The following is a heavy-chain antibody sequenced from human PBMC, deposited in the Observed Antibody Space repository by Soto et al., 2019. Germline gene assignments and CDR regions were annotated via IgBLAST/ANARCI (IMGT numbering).Heavy chain of an antibody. CDR1: GGCICSSNG. Sequence: SETLALTCAVSGGCICSSNGWSWVRQPPGKGLEWIGEIYHSGSTNYNPSLKSRVTISVDKSKNQFSLKLSSVTAADTAVYYCARDNWDGSSWLDYWGQGTLVTVSS. CDR2: IYHSGST. CDR3: ARDNWDGSSWLDY. V-gene: IGHV4-4*02. D-gene: IGHD6-13*01. J-gene: IGHJ4*02.